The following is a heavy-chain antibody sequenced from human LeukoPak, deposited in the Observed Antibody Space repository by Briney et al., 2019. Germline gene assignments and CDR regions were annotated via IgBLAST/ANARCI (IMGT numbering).Heavy chain of an antibody. D-gene: IGHD3-22*01. J-gene: IGHJ4*02. Sequence: ASVKVSCKASGYTFTGYYMHWVRQAPGQGLEWMGWINPNSGGTNYAQKFQGRVTMTRDTSISTVYMELSRLRSDDTAVYYCARVTYYYDSSGYLSGRRYYFDYWGQGTLVTVSS. V-gene: IGHV1-2*02. CDR1: GYTFTGYY. CDR2: INPNSGGT. CDR3: ARVTYYYDSSGYLSGRRYYFDY.